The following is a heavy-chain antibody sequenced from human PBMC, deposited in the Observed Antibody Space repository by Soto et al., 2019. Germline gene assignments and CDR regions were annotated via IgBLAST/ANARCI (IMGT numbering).Heavy chain of an antibody. D-gene: IGHD6-19*01. Sequence: GGSLRLSCAASGFTFSSYSMNWVRQAPGKGLEWVSYISSSSSTIYYADSVKGRFTISRDNAKNSLYLQMNSLRDEDTAVYYCGKERRGSGWSVCNFWGQGTLVTVSS. J-gene: IGHJ4*02. CDR3: GKERRGSGWSVCNF. CDR1: GFTFSSYS. V-gene: IGHV3-48*02. CDR2: ISSSSSTI.